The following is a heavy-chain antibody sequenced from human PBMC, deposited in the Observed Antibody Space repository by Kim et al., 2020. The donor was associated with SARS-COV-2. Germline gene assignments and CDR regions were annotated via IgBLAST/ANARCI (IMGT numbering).Heavy chain of an antibody. V-gene: IGHV4-39*01. CDR1: GGSISSSSYY. CDR2: IYYSGST. J-gene: IGHJ3*02. Sequence: SETLSLTCTVSGGSISSSSYYWGWIRQPPGKGLEWIGSIYYSGSTYYNPSLKSRVTISVDTSKNQFSLKLSSVTAADTAVYYCARPHDDFWSGGDAFDIWGQGTMVTVSS. D-gene: IGHD3-3*01. CDR3: ARPHDDFWSGGDAFDI.